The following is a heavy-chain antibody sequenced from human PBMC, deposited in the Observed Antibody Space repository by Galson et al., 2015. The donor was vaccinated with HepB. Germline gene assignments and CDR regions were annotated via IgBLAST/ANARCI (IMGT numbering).Heavy chain of an antibody. CDR2: ISGYNHNT. D-gene: IGHD2-2*01. V-gene: IGHV1-18*01. Sequence: SCKASGYTFSTHGLSWVRQAPGQGLEWMGWISGYNHNTFYAQKFQGRVTMTIDTSTTTAYMELRSLRSADTAVYYCARNRGGTEVVPAAPFDSWGQGTLVTVSS. CDR1: GYTFSTHG. J-gene: IGHJ4*02. CDR3: ARNRGGTEVVPAAPFDS.